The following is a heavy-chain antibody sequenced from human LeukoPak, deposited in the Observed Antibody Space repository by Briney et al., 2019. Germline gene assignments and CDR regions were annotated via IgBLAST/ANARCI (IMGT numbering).Heavy chain of an antibody. V-gene: IGHV4-34*01. CDR3: ASPINFWSGPYYYYYYMDV. Sequence: SETLSLTCAVYGGSFSGYNWSWIRQPPGKGLEWIGEINHSGSTNYNPSLKSRVTISVDTSKNQFSLKLSSVTAEDTAVYYCASPINFWSGPYYYYYYMDVWGKGTTVTVSS. D-gene: IGHD3-3*01. CDR1: GGSFSGYN. J-gene: IGHJ6*03. CDR2: INHSGST.